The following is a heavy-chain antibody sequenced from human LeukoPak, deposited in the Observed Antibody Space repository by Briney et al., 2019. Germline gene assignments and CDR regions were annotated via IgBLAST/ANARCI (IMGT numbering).Heavy chain of an antibody. Sequence: GGSLRLSCAASGFTFSSYSMNWVRQAPGKGLEWVSYISSSSGTIYNADSVKGRFTISRDNAKNSLYLQMNSLRAEDTAVYYCARDYSFGFIAVAGGNYWGQGTLVTVSS. CDR3: ARDYSFGFIAVAGGNY. J-gene: IGHJ4*02. CDR2: ISSSSGTI. D-gene: IGHD6-19*01. CDR1: GFTFSSYS. V-gene: IGHV3-48*04.